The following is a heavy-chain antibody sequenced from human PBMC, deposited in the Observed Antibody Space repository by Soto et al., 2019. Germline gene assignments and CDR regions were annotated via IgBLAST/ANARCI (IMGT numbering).Heavy chain of an antibody. J-gene: IGHJ4*02. CDR3: ARGLSYWLLFDY. CDR2: INHSGST. CDR1: GGSFSGYY. Sequence: SETLSLTCAVYGGSFSGYYWSWIRQPPGKGLEWIGEINHSGSTNYNPSLKSRVTISVDTSKNQFSLKLSSVTAADTAVYYCARGLSYWLLFDYWGQGTLVTVSS. D-gene: IGHD3-9*01. V-gene: IGHV4-34*01.